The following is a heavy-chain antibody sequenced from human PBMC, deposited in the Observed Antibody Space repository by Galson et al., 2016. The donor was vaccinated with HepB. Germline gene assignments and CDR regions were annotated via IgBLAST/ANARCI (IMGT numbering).Heavy chain of an antibody. J-gene: IGHJ6*04. CDR2: ISGSGGST. Sequence: SLRLSCAASGFTFNNYEMTWVRQAPGKGLEWVSTISGSGGSTDYADSVKGRFTISRDNSKNTLYLQMNSLRAEDTAVYYCAKDSPYWVPLGYYYGMDVWGKGTTVTVSS. CDR3: AKDSPYWVPLGYYYGMDV. V-gene: IGHV3-23*01. D-gene: IGHD2-15*01. CDR1: GFTFNNYE.